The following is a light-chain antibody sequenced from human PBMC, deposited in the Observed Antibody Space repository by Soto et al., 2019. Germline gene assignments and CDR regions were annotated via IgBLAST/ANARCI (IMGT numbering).Light chain of an antibody. J-gene: IGKJ3*01. CDR2: DAS. Sequence: DIQMPQSPSTLPASVGDRVTITCRASQSISNWLARYQQKPGKAPKLLIYDASSLESGVPSRFSGSRSGTDFTLTVSSLQPEDFATYYCQQFDDYPFTFGPGTKVDIK. CDR1: QSISNW. V-gene: IGKV1-5*01. CDR3: QQFDDYPFT.